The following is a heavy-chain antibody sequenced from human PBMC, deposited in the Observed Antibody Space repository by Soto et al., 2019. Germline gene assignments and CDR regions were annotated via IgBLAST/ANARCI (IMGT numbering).Heavy chain of an antibody. Sequence: PGGSLRLSCAASGFTFSSYAMSWVRQAPGKGLEWVSAISGSGGSTYYADSVKGRFTISRDNSKNTLYLQMNSLRAEDTAVYYWAKFFFNTKYSGSYYAFNYGGQGPLVTVS. CDR3: AKFFFNTKYSGSYYAFNY. CDR1: GFTFSSYA. V-gene: IGHV3-23*01. CDR2: ISGSGGST. D-gene: IGHD1-26*01. J-gene: IGHJ4*02.